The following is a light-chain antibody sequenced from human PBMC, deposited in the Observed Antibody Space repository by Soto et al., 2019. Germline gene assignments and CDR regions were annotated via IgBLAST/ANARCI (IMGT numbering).Light chain of an antibody. CDR2: LNSDGTH. Sequence: QSVLTQSPSASASLGASVKLTCTLSSGHSTYAIAWHQQEPEKGPRFLMKLNSDGTHSKGDGIPDRFSGSSSGAERYLTISSLQSDDEADYFCHTWGTGIQVFGGGTKLTVL. V-gene: IGLV4-69*01. CDR1: SGHSTYA. J-gene: IGLJ2*01. CDR3: HTWGTGIQV.